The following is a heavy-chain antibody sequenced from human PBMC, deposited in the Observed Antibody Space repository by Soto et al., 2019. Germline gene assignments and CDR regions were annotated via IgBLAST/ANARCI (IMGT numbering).Heavy chain of an antibody. CDR3: ARDQLYYNDISGRPLNAFDV. D-gene: IGHD3-22*01. CDR2: IGIGSSTT. CDR1: GFTFRNYG. J-gene: IGHJ3*01. V-gene: IGHV3-48*01. Sequence: GGSLRLSCAASGFTFRNYGMNWVRQAPGKGLELVPYIGIGSSTTYYADSVKGRFTISRDNAKNSLYLQMNSLRAEDTAVYYCARDQLYYNDISGRPLNAFDVWGQGTMVTVSS.